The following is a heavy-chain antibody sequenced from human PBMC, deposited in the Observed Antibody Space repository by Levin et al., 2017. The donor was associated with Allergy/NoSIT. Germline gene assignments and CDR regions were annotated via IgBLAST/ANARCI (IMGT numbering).Heavy chain of an antibody. CDR2: IYPGDSDT. V-gene: IGHV5-51*01. CDR3: ARLSRITVTEAFYFDY. CDR1: GYSFSNYW. Sequence: ASVKVSCYGSGYSFSNYWIGWVRQMPGKGLEYMGVIYPGDSDTRYSPSFQGQVTISADKSINTAYLQWSSLKASDSAMYYCARLSRITVTEAFYFDYWGQATLVTVSS. J-gene: IGHJ4*02. D-gene: IGHD6-19*01.